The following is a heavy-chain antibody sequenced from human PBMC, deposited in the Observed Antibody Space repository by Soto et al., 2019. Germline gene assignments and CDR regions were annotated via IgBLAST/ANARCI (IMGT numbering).Heavy chain of an antibody. J-gene: IGHJ3*02. Sequence: GESLKISCKTSGYSFISYWVAWVRQKPGKGLEWMGTFYPGDSTTTYSPSFQGQVTISVDKSISTAYLHLSSLKASDTAMYYCARIIGYCRNNDCSWTFDIWGQGTTVTVSS. D-gene: IGHD2-2*03. V-gene: IGHV5-51*01. CDR3: ARIIGYCRNNDCSWTFDI. CDR1: GYSFISYW. CDR2: FYPGDSTT.